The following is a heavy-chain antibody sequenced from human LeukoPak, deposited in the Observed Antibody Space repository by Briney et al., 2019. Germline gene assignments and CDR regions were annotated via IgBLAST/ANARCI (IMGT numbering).Heavy chain of an antibody. J-gene: IGHJ6*02. D-gene: IGHD1-1*01. CDR2: FDPEDGET. Sequence: ASVKVSCKVSGYTVTELSMHWVRQAPGKGLEWRGGFDPEDGETIYAQKFQGRVTMTEDTSTDTAYMGLSSLRSEDTAVYYCAANIIQLERREYYYYGMDVWGQGTTVTVSS. CDR3: AANIIQLERREYYYYGMDV. CDR1: GYTVTELS. V-gene: IGHV1-24*01.